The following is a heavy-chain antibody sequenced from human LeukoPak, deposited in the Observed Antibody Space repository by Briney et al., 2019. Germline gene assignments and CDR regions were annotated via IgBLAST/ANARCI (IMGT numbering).Heavy chain of an antibody. Sequence: GSLRLSCSTSGFTFSSYLISWVRQAPGKGLEWVANIKQDGSEKYYVDSVKGRFTISRDNDKNSLFLQMTSLRAEDTAVYYCARVGGRYSPLGYWGQGTLVTVSS. CDR1: GFTFSSYL. J-gene: IGHJ4*02. V-gene: IGHV3-7*02. D-gene: IGHD3-16*02. CDR2: IKQDGSEK. CDR3: ARVGGRYSPLGY.